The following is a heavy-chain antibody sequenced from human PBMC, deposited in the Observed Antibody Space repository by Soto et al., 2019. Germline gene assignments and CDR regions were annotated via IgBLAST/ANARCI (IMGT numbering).Heavy chain of an antibody. Sequence: SETLSLTCAVYGGSFSGYYWSWIRQPPGKGLEWIGEINHSGSTNYNPSLKRRVTISVDTSKNQFSLKLSSVTAADTAVYYCAGGYYYDSSGYYWDYWGQGTLVTVSS. CDR3: AGGYYYDSSGYYWDY. CDR1: GGSFSGYY. V-gene: IGHV4-34*01. J-gene: IGHJ4*02. CDR2: INHSGST. D-gene: IGHD3-22*01.